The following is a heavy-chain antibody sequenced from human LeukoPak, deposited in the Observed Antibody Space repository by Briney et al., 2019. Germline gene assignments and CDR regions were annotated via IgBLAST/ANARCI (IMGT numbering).Heavy chain of an antibody. CDR2: ISYDGSNK. CDR1: GFTVSSYG. Sequence: GGSLRLSCAASGFTVSSYGMHWVRQAPGKGLEWVAVISYDGSNKYYADSVKGRFTISRDNSKNTLYLQMNSLRAEDTAVYYCARPVGATTLFDYWGQGTLVTVSS. D-gene: IGHD1-26*01. J-gene: IGHJ4*02. V-gene: IGHV3-30-3*01. CDR3: ARPVGATTLFDY.